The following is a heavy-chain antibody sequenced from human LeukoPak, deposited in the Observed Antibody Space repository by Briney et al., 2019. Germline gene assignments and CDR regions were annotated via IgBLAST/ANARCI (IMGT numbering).Heavy chain of an antibody. CDR2: IDPNSGNT. CDR3: ARDKGYSSGWYLWGSYFDY. Sequence: ASVKVSCTASGYTFTGYYMHWVRQAPGQGLEWMGWIDPNSGNTNYAQKFQGRVTMTTDTSTSTAYMELRSLRSDDTAVYYCARDKGYSSGWYLWGSYFDYWGQGTLVTVSS. D-gene: IGHD6-19*01. V-gene: IGHV1-2*02. CDR1: GYTFTGYY. J-gene: IGHJ4*02.